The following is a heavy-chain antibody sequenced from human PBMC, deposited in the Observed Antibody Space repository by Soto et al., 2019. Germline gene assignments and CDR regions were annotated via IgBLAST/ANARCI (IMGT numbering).Heavy chain of an antibody. Sequence: GGSLRLSCAASGFTFSNFEMHWVRQAPGKGLEWVSYINTAGSTKYYAESVKGRFTISRDNARNSLFLQMNSLRAEDTAVYYCARAECSTPNCLTAYYSYGLDVWGQGPTVTV. CDR1: GFTFSNFE. CDR3: ARAECSTPNCLTAYYSYGLDV. V-gene: IGHV3-48*03. CDR2: INTAGSTK. D-gene: IGHD2-2*01. J-gene: IGHJ6*02.